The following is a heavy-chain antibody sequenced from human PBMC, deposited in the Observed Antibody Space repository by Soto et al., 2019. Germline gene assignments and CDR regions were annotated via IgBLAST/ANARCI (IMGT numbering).Heavy chain of an antibody. V-gene: IGHV3-23*01. CDR1: GFTFSSYA. CDR3: ARHDRGNDFWSGYYIAPNYFDY. J-gene: IGHJ4*02. Sequence: GGSLRLSCAASGFTFSSYAMSWVRQAPGKGLEWVSAISGSGGSTYYADSVKGRFTISRDNSKNTLYLQMNSLRAADTAVYYCARHDRGNDFWSGYYIAPNYFDYWGQGTLVTVSS. CDR2: ISGSGGST. D-gene: IGHD3-3*01.